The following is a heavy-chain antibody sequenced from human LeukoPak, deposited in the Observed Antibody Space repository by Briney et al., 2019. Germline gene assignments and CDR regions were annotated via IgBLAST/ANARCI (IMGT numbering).Heavy chain of an antibody. Sequence: PGGSLRLPCEASGFTFNTYGMHWVRQAPGKGLEWVAVMRSDGSDIYYADSVKGRFTISRDNSKNTLYLQMNSLRAEDTAVYYCARDQSPKWGSGERYFDYWGQGTLVTVSS. V-gene: IGHV3-33*01. D-gene: IGHD7-27*01. CDR3: ARDQSPKWGSGERYFDY. CDR2: MRSDGSDI. CDR1: GFTFNTYG. J-gene: IGHJ4*02.